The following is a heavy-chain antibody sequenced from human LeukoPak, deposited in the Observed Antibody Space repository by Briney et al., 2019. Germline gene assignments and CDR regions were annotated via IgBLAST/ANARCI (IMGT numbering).Heavy chain of an antibody. J-gene: IGHJ5*02. CDR1: AYSISSGYY. Sequence: PSETLSLTCIVSAYSISSGYYWGWIRPPPGKGLEWIGSIYYSGSTYYNPSLKSRVTISVDTSKNQFSLELTSVIAADTAVYYCARTSGWYNCFDPWGQGTLVTVPS. CDR2: IYYSGST. V-gene: IGHV4-38-2*02. CDR3: ARTSGWYNCFDP. D-gene: IGHD6-19*01.